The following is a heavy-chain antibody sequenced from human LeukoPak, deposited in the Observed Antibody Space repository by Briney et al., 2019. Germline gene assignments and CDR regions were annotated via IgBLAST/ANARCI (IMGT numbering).Heavy chain of an antibody. V-gene: IGHV3-30-3*01. D-gene: IGHD4-17*01. J-gene: IGHJ4*02. CDR3: ASSHYGDYKSVDY. CDR1: GFTFSSYA. CDR2: ISYDGSNK. Sequence: PGGSLRLSCAASGFTFSSYAMHWVRQAPGKGLEWVAVISYDGSNKYYADSVKGRFTISRDNSKDTLYLQMNSLRAEGTAVYYCASSHYGDYKSVDYWGQGTLVTVSS.